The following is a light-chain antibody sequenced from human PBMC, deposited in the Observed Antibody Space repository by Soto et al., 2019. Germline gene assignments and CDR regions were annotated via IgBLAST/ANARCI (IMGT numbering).Light chain of an antibody. Sequence: DIQMTQSPSTLSASVGDRVTITCRASQSISSWLAWYQQKPGKAPNLLIYKASSLATGVPSRFSGSGSGTEFPLTISSLQPDDFATYYCQQYNSYLWTFGQGTKVEIK. CDR1: QSISSW. J-gene: IGKJ1*01. CDR3: QQYNSYLWT. CDR2: KAS. V-gene: IGKV1-5*03.